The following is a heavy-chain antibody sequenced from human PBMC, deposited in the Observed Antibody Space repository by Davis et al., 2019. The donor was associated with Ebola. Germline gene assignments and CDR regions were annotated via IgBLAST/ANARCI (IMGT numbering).Heavy chain of an antibody. Sequence: GESLKISCADSVITFSSYAMTWVRQAPGKGLEWVSAISGSGGTTYYAGSGKGRFTISRDNSKNTLDLQMNSLRPEDTAVYYCVKTRSNWWNDALEIWGRGTMVIVSS. CDR2: ISGSGGTT. CDR1: VITFSSYA. CDR3: VKTRSNWWNDALEI. D-gene: IGHD2-8*02. V-gene: IGHV3-23*01. J-gene: IGHJ3*02.